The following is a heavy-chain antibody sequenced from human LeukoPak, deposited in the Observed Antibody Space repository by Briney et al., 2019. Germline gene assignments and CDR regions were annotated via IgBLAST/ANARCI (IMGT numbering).Heavy chain of an antibody. D-gene: IGHD2-2*01. CDR3: ARRSCTSTTCWFDP. CDR1: GGSISGHY. J-gene: IGHJ5*02. CDR2: IYYRGST. V-gene: IGHV4-59*08. Sequence: SETLSLTCTVSGGSISGHYWSWIRQTPGKGLERIGYIYYRGSTNYNPSLKSQVTISLDTSKNQISLKLSSVTAVDTAVYYCARRSCTSTTCWFDPWGQGTQVTVSS.